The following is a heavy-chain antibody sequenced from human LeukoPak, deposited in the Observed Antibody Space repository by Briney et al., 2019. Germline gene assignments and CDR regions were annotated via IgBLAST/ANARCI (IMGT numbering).Heavy chain of an antibody. CDR1: GYTFTGYY. V-gene: IGHV1-46*01. Sequence: ASVKVSCTASGYTFTGYYMHWVRQAPGQGLEWMGIIHSGGGSTTYAQKFQGRVTMTRDTSTSTVYMELSSLRSEDTAVYYCARDGTHHSWDYWGQGTLVTVSS. J-gene: IGHJ4*02. CDR2: IHSGGGST. D-gene: IGHD1-1*01. CDR3: ARDGTHHSWDY.